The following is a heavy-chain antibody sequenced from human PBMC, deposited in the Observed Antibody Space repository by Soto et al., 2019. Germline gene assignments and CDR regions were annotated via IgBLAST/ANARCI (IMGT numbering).Heavy chain of an antibody. J-gene: IGHJ5*02. CDR2: IYHSETT. CDR1: GGSISGYY. Sequence: SETLSLTCTVSGGSISGYYWSWIRQPPGKGLEWIGFIYHSETTNYNPSLKSRVTMSVDTSKNQFSLKLISVTAADTAVYYCARQPILCSFDPWGQGTLVTVS. CDR3: ARQPILCSFDP. D-gene: IGHD2-21*01. V-gene: IGHV4-59*01.